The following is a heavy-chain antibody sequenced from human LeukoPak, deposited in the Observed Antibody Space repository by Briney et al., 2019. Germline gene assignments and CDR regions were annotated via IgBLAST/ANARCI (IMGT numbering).Heavy chain of an antibody. D-gene: IGHD3-22*01. V-gene: IGHV4-30-4*01. Sequence: SSETLSLTCTVSGGSTSSGDYYWSWIRQPPGKGLEWIGYIYYSGGADYNPSLKSRLSISVDTSKNQFSLKLSSVTAADTAVYYCARIYDSSGYLHFDIWGQGTMVTVSS. J-gene: IGHJ3*02. CDR1: GGSTSSGDYY. CDR2: IYYSGGA. CDR3: ARIYDSSGYLHFDI.